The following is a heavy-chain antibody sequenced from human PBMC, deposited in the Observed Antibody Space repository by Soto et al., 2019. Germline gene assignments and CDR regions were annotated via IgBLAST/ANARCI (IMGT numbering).Heavy chain of an antibody. CDR1: GFTFSSHS. CDR3: AREWSTSGDLDY. D-gene: IGHD3-10*01. Sequence: QVQLVESGGGVVQPGRSLRLSCAASGFTFSSHSIQWVRQAPGKGVEWVAVISYDGNIKYYSDSVKGRFTISRDNSINTLYLQMNSLKTEDTDVYYCAREWSTSGDLDYWGQGTLVTVSS. CDR2: ISYDGNIK. J-gene: IGHJ4*02. V-gene: IGHV3-30-3*01.